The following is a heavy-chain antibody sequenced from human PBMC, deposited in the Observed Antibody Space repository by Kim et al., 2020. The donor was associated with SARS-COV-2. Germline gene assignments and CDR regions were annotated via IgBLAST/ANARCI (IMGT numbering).Heavy chain of an antibody. Sequence: ADSVKGRYTIARDNSKNALYLQMNSRRAEDTAVYYCAKDKQQLVRNWFDPWGQGTLVTVSS. J-gene: IGHJ5*02. D-gene: IGHD6-13*01. CDR3: AKDKQQLVRNWFDP. V-gene: IGHV3-23*01.